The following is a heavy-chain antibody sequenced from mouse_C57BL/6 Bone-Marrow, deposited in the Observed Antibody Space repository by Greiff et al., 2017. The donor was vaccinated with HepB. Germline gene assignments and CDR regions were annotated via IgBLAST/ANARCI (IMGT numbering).Heavy chain of an antibody. CDR1: GYTFTSYG. D-gene: IGHD1-1*01. J-gene: IGHJ1*03. CDR3: ARPDTVVAKDWYFDV. Sequence: QVQLQQSGAELARPGASVKLSCKASGYTFTSYGISWVKQRTGQGLEWIGVIYPGSGNTYYNEKFKGKATLTADRSSRTAYMELRCLTSEDSAVYFCARPDTVVAKDWYFDVWGTGTTVTVSS. V-gene: IGHV1-81*01. CDR2: IYPGSGNT.